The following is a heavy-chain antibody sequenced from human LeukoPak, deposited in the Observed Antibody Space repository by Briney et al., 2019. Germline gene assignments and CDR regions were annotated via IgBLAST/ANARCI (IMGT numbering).Heavy chain of an antibody. CDR1: GGSFSGHS. CDR2: INDSGNT. D-gene: IGHD1-26*01. CDR3: ARHVLDREWEPPQFDY. J-gene: IGHJ4*02. V-gene: IGHV4-34*01. Sequence: PSETLSLTCAVYGGSFSGHSWNWIRQPPGKGLEWIGEINDSGNTKYSPSLKSRVTLSVDTSKNQFSLKVNSVTAADTAVYYCARHVLDREWEPPQFDYWGQGTLVTVSS.